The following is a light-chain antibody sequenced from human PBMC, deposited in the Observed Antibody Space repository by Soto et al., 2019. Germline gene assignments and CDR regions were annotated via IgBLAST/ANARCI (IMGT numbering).Light chain of an antibody. CDR2: EVT. CDR1: RSDVGAYNY. CDR3: SSFTSRFTFV. J-gene: IGLJ1*01. Sequence: QSALTQPASVSGSPGQSIAISCTRTRSDVGAYNYVSWYQQHPGKAPKLRISEVTNRPSGVSDRFSGSKSGNTASLTISGLQAEDEADYYCSSFTSRFTFVFGTGTKLTVL. V-gene: IGLV2-14*01.